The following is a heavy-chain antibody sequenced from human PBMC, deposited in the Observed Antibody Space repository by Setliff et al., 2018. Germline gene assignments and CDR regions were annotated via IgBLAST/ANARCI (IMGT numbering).Heavy chain of an antibody. Sequence: SETLSLTCAVSGYSISNGFYRGWIRQSPVKGLEWIGSLFDGGSAYYSPSLKSRASISLDASKNQFALKLTSATAADTAVYYCARDPHYDPTYSLPGHAFDFWGQGIMVTVSS. V-gene: IGHV4-38-2*02. CDR2: LFDGGSA. J-gene: IGHJ3*01. D-gene: IGHD3-22*01. CDR3: ARDPHYDPTYSLPGHAFDF. CDR1: GYSISNGFY.